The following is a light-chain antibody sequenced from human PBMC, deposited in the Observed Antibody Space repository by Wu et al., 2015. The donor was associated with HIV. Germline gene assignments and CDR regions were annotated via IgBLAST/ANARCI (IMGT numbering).Light chain of an antibody. V-gene: IGKV3-11*01. J-gene: IGKJ1*01. CDR2: DAS. Sequence: EIVLTQSPATLSLSRGERATLSCRASQSVSSYLAWYQQKPGQAPRLLIYDASNRATGIPARFSGSGSGTDFTLTISSLEPEDFAVYYCQQRSNWPTFGQGTKVEIK. CDR1: QSVSSY. CDR3: QQRSNWPT.